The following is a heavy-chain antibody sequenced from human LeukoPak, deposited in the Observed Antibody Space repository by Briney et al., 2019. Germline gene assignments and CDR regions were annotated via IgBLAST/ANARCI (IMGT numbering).Heavy chain of an antibody. D-gene: IGHD2-15*01. CDR1: GGSISRSGYY. V-gene: IGHV4-39*01. CDR2: IYHSGST. J-gene: IGHJ4*02. Sequence: SETLSLTCSVSGGSISRSGYYWGWIRQPPGKGREGIGNIYHSGSTYYSPSLKSRVTISVDTSKNQFSLKVNSVTAADTAVYYCHGSGGFSPFDYWGQGTLVTVSS. CDR3: HGSGGFSPFDY.